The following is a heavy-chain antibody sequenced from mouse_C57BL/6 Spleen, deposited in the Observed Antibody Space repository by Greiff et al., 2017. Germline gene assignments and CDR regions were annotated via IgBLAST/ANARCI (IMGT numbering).Heavy chain of an antibody. CDR3: TTDDGYLFDY. CDR1: GFNIKDDY. J-gene: IGHJ2*01. V-gene: IGHV14-4*01. Sequence: VQLKQSGAELVRPGASVKLSCTASGFNIKDDYMHWVKQRPEQGLEWIGRIDPENGDTDTASKFQGKATITADTSSNTAYLQLRSLTSEDTAVYYCTTDDGYLFDYWGQGTTLTVSS. D-gene: IGHD2-3*01. CDR2: IDPENGDT.